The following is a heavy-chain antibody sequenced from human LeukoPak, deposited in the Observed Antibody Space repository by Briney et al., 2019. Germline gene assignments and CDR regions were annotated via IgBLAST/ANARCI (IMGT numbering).Heavy chain of an antibody. CDR3: ARHYLSDGILSTFDP. Sequence: SETLSLTCTVSGGSVTSASHYWAWIRQPPGKGLEWIGTIYYRGSTYSNPSLNSRVTISLDTSKNQFSLRLRSVTAADTALYYCARHYLSDGILSTFDPWGQGTLVTVSS. CDR2: IYYRGST. D-gene: IGHD2-2*01. CDR1: GGSVTSASHY. V-gene: IGHV4-39*01. J-gene: IGHJ5*02.